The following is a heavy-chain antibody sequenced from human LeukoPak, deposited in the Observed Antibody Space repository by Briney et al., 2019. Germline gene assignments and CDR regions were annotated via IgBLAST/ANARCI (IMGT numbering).Heavy chain of an antibody. D-gene: IGHD1-1*01. CDR2: FDPEDGET. CDR3: ATGNWNDPSRPFDY. V-gene: IGHV1-24*01. J-gene: IGHJ4*02. CDR1: GYTLTELS. Sequence: ASVKVSCKVSGYTLTELSMHWVRQAPGKGLEWMGGFDPEDGETIYAQKFQGRVTMTEDTSTDTAYTELSSLRSEDTAVYYCATGNWNDPSRPFDYWGQGTLVTVSS.